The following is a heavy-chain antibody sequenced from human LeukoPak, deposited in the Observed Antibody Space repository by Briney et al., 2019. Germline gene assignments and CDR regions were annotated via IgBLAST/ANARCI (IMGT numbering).Heavy chain of an antibody. CDR2: ISNDGSSR. J-gene: IGHJ4*02. CDR3: VSGTCGGSCYILDY. V-gene: IGHV3-30*03. D-gene: IGHD2-15*01. Sequence: GGSLRLSCEASEFTFSNYGMHWVRQAPCKGLEWLAVISNDGSSRQYRDSVKGRFTVSRDSSKNTLYLQMNSLRAEDTAVYYCVSGTCGGSCYILDYWGQGTLVTVSS. CDR1: EFTFSNYG.